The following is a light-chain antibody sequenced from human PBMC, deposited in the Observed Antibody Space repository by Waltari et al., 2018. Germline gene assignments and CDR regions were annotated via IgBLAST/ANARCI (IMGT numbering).Light chain of an antibody. CDR2: EVN. CDR1: SSDVGRSNF. J-gene: IGLJ3*02. V-gene: IGLV2-23*02. Sequence: QSALTQPASVSGSPGQSITISCTGTSSDVGRSNFVSWYQQHPGKAPQLIIYEVNKRPSGVSNRLSGSKSGNTASLTISGLQAEDESDYYCCSYAGRSTWVFGGGTKVTVL. CDR3: CSYAGRSTWV.